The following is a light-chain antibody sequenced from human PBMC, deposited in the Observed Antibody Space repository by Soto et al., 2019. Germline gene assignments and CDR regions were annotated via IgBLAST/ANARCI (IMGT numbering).Light chain of an antibody. Sequence: IVVTQSPLSLPVTPGETASISCRSNQILLHVNGYSYLDWYLQKPGQSPQLLIYLGSNRASGVPDRFSGSGSGTEFTLTVSRVEAEDVGVYYCMQALQTPPTFGQGTKVEIK. CDR1: QILLHVNGYSY. V-gene: IGKV2-28*01. CDR2: LGS. J-gene: IGKJ1*01. CDR3: MQALQTPPT.